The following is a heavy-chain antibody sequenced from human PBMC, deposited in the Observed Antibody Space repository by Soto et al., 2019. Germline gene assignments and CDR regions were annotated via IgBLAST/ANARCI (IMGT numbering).Heavy chain of an antibody. CDR3: AHRVLRTVFGLVTTTATYFDY. CDR2: IFWDDDK. V-gene: IGHV2-5*02. CDR1: GFSLTTSGVG. Sequence: QITLKESGPTVVKPTETLTLTCTFSGFSLTTSGVGVGWVRQSLGKAPEWLALIFWDDDKRYSTSLKSRLTITKDTSKNQVVLTMANVDPADTATYYCAHRVLRTVFGLVTTTATYFDYWGQGTPVVVSS. J-gene: IGHJ4*02. D-gene: IGHD3-3*01.